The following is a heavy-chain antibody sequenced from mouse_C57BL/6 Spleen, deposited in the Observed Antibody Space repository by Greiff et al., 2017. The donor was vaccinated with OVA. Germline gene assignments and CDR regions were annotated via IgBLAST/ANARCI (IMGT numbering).Heavy chain of an antibody. J-gene: IGHJ4*01. CDR1: GFTFSDYY. V-gene: IGHV5-16*01. Sequence: EVKLMESEGGLVQPGSSMTLSCTASGFTFSDYYMAWVRQVPEKGLAWVANINYDGSSTYYLDSLKSRFLISRDNAKNILYLQMSSLKSEDTATYYCARKGNAMDYWGQGTSVTVSS. CDR2: INYDGSST. CDR3: ARKGNAMDY.